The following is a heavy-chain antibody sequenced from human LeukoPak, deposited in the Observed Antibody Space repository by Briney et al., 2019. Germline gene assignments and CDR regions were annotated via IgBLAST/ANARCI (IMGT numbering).Heavy chain of an antibody. J-gene: IGHJ6*02. V-gene: IGHV1-69*13. Sequence: SVKVSCKASGGTFGSYAISWVRQAPGQGLEWMGGILPSFGATKYSQKFQDRVTITADVSTTTVYMDLTSVSSEDTALYYCARPLNTMVRGITTATDFFSYAMDVWGQGTAVTVSS. D-gene: IGHD3-10*01. CDR3: ARPLNTMVRGITTATDFFSYAMDV. CDR2: ILPSFGAT. CDR1: GGTFGSYA.